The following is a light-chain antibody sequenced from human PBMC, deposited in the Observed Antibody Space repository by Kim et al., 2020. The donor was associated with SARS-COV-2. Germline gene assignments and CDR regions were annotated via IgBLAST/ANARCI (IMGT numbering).Light chain of an antibody. V-gene: IGLV3-19*01. CDR1: SLRRFY. CDR2: GYD. J-gene: IGLJ2*01. Sequence: SSELTQDPAVSVTLGQTVRITCQGDSLRRFYASWYQQKPGQAPILVFYGYDNRPSGIPDRFSGSKSGTSASLAITGLQAEDEADYYCQSYDSSLSGHVVFGGGTQLTVL. CDR3: QSYDSSLSGHVV.